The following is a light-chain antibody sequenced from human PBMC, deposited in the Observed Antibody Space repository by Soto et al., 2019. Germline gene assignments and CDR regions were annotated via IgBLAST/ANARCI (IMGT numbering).Light chain of an antibody. CDR1: ENIDNW. Sequence: DIQMTQSPSTLSASVGDTVTITCRANENIDNWLAWYQQKPGKAPKLLIFAASTLVRGVPSRFSGRGSGTEFTLTISSLQADDYATFYCQQYHTDWTFGQGTKVEIK. V-gene: IGKV1-5*01. J-gene: IGKJ1*01. CDR2: AAS. CDR3: QQYHTDWT.